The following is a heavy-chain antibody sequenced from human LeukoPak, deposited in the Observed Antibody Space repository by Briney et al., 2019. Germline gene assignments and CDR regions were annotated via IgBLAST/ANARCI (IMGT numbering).Heavy chain of an antibody. D-gene: IGHD2-8*01. CDR2: INSDGSGT. CDR1: GFTFSSHW. Sequence: GGSLRLSCAASGFTFSSHWMHWVRQAPGKGLVWVSRINSDGSGTIYADSVKGRFTISRDNAKDTLDLQMNSLRAEDTAVYYCARGEKSWINGFDLWGQGTLVTVSS. CDR3: ARGEKSWINGFDL. J-gene: IGHJ4*02. V-gene: IGHV3-74*01.